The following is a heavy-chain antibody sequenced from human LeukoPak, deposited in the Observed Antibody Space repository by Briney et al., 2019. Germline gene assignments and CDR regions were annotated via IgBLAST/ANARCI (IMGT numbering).Heavy chain of an antibody. CDR1: GVSISNYY. J-gene: IGHJ4*02. D-gene: IGHD2-2*01. V-gene: IGHV4-59*08. CDR2: VYYSGNT. Sequence: SETLSLTCSVSGVSISNYYWTWIRQPPGKGLEWVGYVYYSGNTNYNPSLKSRVNISVDTSKNQFSLKLSSVTAADTALYYCASLYCSSTSCYLFHWGQGTLVTVSS. CDR3: ASLYCSSTSCYLFH.